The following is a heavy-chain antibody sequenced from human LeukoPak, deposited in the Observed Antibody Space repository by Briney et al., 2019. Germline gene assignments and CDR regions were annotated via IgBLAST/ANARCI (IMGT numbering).Heavy chain of an antibody. J-gene: IGHJ4*02. CDR1: GYTFTSYG. D-gene: IGHD4-17*01. CDR2: ISAYNGNT. CDR3: ARDLGSHRGTTWDY. V-gene: IGHV1-18*01. Sequence: ASVKVSCKASGYTFTSYGISWVRQAPGQGLEWMGWISAYNGNTNYAQKRQSRVTMTTDTSTSTAYMELRSLRSDDTAVYYCARDLGSHRGTTWDYWGQGTLVTVSS.